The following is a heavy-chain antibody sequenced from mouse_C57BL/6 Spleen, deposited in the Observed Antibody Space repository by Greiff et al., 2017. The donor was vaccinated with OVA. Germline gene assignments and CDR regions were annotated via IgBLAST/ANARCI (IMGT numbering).Heavy chain of an antibody. J-gene: IGHJ3*01. D-gene: IGHD2-3*01. V-gene: IGHV3-1*01. CDR1: GYSITSGYD. CDR3: ARARIYDGYYFAY. CDR2: ISYSGST. Sequence: EVKLMESGPGMVKPSQSLSLTCTVTGYSITSGYDWHWIRHFPGNKLEWMGYISYSGSTNYNPSLKSRISITHDTSKNHFFLKLNSVTTEDTATYYCARARIYDGYYFAYWGQGTLVTVSA.